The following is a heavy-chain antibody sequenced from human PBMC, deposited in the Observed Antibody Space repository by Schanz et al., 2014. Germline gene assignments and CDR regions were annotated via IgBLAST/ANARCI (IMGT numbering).Heavy chain of an antibody. CDR3: AKDPHKDYGGKPQTFDI. CDR1: GFTFSAHA. D-gene: IGHD4-17*01. J-gene: IGHJ3*02. CDR2: ISGSGRDT. Sequence: EVLLVDSGGGLPGGSLRLSCGASGFTFSAHAMSWVRQAPGKGPEWFSAISGSGRDTYYAASVKGRFTISRDNSKNTLSLQMNSLRAEDTAVYYCAKDPHKDYGGKPQTFDIWGQGTMVTVSS. V-gene: IGHV3-23*04.